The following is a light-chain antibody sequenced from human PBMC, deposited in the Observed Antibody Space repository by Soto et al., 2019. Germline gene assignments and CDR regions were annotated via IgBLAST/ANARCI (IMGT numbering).Light chain of an antibody. Sequence: QSVLTQPPSVSGAPGQRVTISCTGNSSNIGAGYDIHWYQQLPGTAPKLLIYGNTNRPSVIPDRFSGSKSGTSASLAITGLQAEDEADYYCQSYDSSLSGWVFGGGTKVTVL. CDR1: SSNIGAGYD. CDR2: GNT. CDR3: QSYDSSLSGWV. J-gene: IGLJ3*02. V-gene: IGLV1-40*01.